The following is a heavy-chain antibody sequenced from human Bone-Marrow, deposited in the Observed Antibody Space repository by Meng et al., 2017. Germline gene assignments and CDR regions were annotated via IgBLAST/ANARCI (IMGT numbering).Heavy chain of an antibody. J-gene: IGHJ4*02. Sequence: ASVKVSCKPSGYNFPDYYIHWVRRAPGQGLEWMGRINPKSGDTHYAQKFQARVTMTGDTSISTAYMGLSGLRSDDTAMDYCARDEDISAAGKLFGDYWGQGTLVTVSS. CDR3: ARDEDISAAGKLFGDY. V-gene: IGHV1-2*06. CDR1: GYNFPDYY. CDR2: INPKSGDT. D-gene: IGHD6-25*01.